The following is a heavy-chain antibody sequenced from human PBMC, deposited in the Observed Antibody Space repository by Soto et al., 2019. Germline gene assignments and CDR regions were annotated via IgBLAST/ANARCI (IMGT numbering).Heavy chain of an antibody. D-gene: IGHD3-3*01. J-gene: IGHJ3*01. Sequence: GGSLRLSCAASGFTFSSYAVHWVRQAPGKGLEWVAVISYDGSNKYYADSVKGRFTISRDNSKNTLYLQMNSLRAEGTVVYCCARGRLRFLECFVSNDAFDVWGQGTIVTVSS. CDR2: ISYDGSNK. V-gene: IGHV3-30-3*01. CDR1: GFTFSSYA. CDR3: ARGRLRFLECFVSNDAFDV.